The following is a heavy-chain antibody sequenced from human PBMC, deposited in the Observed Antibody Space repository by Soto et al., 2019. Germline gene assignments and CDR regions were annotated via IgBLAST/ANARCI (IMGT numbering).Heavy chain of an antibody. D-gene: IGHD3-22*01. J-gene: IGHJ4*02. CDR2: IWYDGSNK. Sequence: PGVSLRLSCAASGFTFSSYGMHWVRQAPGKGLEWVAVIWYDGSNKYYADSVKGRFTISRDNSKNTLYLQMNSLRAEDTAVYYCARDSLYYYDSSGLYWGQGTLVTVSS. CDR3: ARDSLYYYDSSGLY. CDR1: GFTFSSYG. V-gene: IGHV3-33*01.